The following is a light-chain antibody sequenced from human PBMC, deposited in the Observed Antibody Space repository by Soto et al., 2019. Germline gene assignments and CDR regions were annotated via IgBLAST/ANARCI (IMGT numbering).Light chain of an antibody. CDR1: QRLTNDY. Sequence: EIVLTQSPATLSLSPGEKATLSCGASQRLTNDYLDWYQQRPGLAPRVLIYDASTRATGIPDRFSGSGSGTNFTLTISRLEPEDSAVYYCQHYGGSPPPALTFGGGTTVEVK. V-gene: IGKV3D-20*01. CDR3: QHYGGSPPPALT. J-gene: IGKJ4*01. CDR2: DAS.